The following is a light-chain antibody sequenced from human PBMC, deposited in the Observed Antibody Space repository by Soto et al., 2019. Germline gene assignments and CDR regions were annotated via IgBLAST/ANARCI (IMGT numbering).Light chain of an antibody. Sequence: QSVLTQPASVSGSPGQSITISCTGTSSDIGGYIVVSWYQQEPGKAPKLMIYEGSKQPSGVSNRFSGSKSGNTASLTSSGRQAEDEANYYCCSYVGSDTYVIFGGVTKLTVL. CDR1: SSDIGGYIV. CDR2: EGS. V-gene: IGLV2-23*01. J-gene: IGLJ2*01. CDR3: CSYVGSDTYVI.